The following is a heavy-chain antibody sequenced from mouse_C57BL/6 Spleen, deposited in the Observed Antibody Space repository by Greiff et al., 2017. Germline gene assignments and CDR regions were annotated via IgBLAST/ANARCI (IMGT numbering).Heavy chain of an antibody. D-gene: IGHD2-5*01. CDR2: IYPGDGDT. J-gene: IGHJ4*01. V-gene: IGHV1-82*01. CDR3: ARNSNYEGYAMDY. Sequence: QVQLQQSGPELVKPGASVKISCKASGYAFSSSWMNWVKQRPGKGLEWIGRIYPGDGDTNYNGTLKGKATLTADKSSSTAYMRLSSLTSEDSAVYFCARNSNYEGYAMDYWGQGTSVTVSS. CDR1: GYAFSSSW.